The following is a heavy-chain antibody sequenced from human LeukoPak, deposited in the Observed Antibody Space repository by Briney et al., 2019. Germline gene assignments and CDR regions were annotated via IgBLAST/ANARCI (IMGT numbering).Heavy chain of an antibody. J-gene: IGHJ6*04. D-gene: IGHD2-15*01. V-gene: IGHV4-34*01. CDR1: GGSFSGYY. Sequence: SETLSLTCAVYGGSFSGYYWSWIRQPPGKGLESIGEINHSGSTNYNPSLKSRVTISVDTSKNQFSLKLSSVTAADTAVYYCARTPSAATRYYYYYGMDVWGKGTTVTVSS. CDR3: ARTPSAATRYYYYYGMDV. CDR2: INHSGST.